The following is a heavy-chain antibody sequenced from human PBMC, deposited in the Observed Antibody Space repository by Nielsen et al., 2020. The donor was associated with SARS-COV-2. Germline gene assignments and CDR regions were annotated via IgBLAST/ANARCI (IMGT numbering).Heavy chain of an antibody. D-gene: IGHD5-24*01. CDR1: GFTFSDYY. V-gene: IGHV3-11*04. Sequence: GGSLRLSCAASGFTFSDYYMSWIRQAPGKGLEWVSYISSSSSTKYYADSVRGRFTISRDNAKDSLYLQMNSLRVEDAAVYYCARGGWPRPFDYWGQGTLVTVSS. CDR3: ARGGWPRPFDY. CDR2: ISSSSSTK. J-gene: IGHJ4*02.